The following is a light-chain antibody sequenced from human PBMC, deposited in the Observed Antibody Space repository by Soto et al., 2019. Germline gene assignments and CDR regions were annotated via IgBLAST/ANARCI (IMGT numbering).Light chain of an antibody. CDR2: DVS. CDR3: SSYTSSNTLV. Sequence: QSALTQPASVSGSPGQSITISCTGTSSDVGGSNYDSWYQQHPGKAPKLMIYDVSNRPSGVSNRFSGSKSGNTASLTISGLRAEDEADYYCSSYTSSNTLVFGGGTKLTVL. CDR1: SSDVGGSNY. J-gene: IGLJ2*01. V-gene: IGLV2-14*01.